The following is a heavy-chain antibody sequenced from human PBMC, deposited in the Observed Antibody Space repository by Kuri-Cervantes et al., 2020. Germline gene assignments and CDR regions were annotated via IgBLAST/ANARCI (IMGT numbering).Heavy chain of an antibody. CDR1: GGSISSGGYY. J-gene: IGHJ4*02. Sequence: SETLSLTCTVSGGSISSGGYYWSWIRQHPGKGLEWIGYIDYSGSTYYNPSLKSRVTKAVDTSKNQFSLKLSSVTAADTAVYYCAGSLSGSRDYWGQGTLVTVSS. V-gene: IGHV4-31*03. CDR3: AGSLSGSRDY. CDR2: IDYSGST. D-gene: IGHD1-26*01.